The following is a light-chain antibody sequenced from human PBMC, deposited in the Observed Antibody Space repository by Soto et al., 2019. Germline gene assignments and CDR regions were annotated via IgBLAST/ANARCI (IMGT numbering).Light chain of an antibody. Sequence: QSALTQPRSVSGSPGQSVTISCTGTSSDVGGYNYVSWYQQHPGKAPNVMIYDVSERPSGVPDRFSGSKSGNTASLTISGLQADDEADYYCCSYAGSPRYVFGTGTKVTVL. CDR3: CSYAGSPRYV. CDR2: DVS. CDR1: SSDVGGYNY. J-gene: IGLJ1*01. V-gene: IGLV2-11*01.